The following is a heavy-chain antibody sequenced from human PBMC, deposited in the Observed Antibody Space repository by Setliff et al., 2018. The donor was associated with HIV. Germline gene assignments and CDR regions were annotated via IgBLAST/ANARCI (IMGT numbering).Heavy chain of an antibody. CDR2: VAYSGRT. D-gene: IGHD6-19*01. Sequence: PSETLSLTCAVSGDSVDVPTYYWGWVRQSPGKGLDWIGSVAYSGRTSYNPSFRGRVSVSLDTSRNRFSMTLTSVTAADTAVYYCARGVRDNSGWSSYYFDYWGQGTLVTVSS. CDR1: GDSVDVPTYY. CDR3: ARGVRDNSGWSSYYFDY. V-gene: IGHV4-39*07. J-gene: IGHJ4*02.